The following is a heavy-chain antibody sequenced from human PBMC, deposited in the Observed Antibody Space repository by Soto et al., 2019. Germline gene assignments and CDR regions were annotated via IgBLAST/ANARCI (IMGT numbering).Heavy chain of an antibody. CDR2: IYYSGST. CDR1: GGSISSGDYY. Sequence: SETLSLTCTVSGGSISSGDYYWSWIRQPPGKGLEWIGYIYYSGSTYCNPSLKSRVTISVDTSKNQFSLKLSSVTAADTAVYYCARVGDCSGGSCYSGYFDYWGQGTLVTVSS. CDR3: ARVGDCSGGSCYSGYFDY. D-gene: IGHD2-15*01. J-gene: IGHJ4*02. V-gene: IGHV4-30-4*01.